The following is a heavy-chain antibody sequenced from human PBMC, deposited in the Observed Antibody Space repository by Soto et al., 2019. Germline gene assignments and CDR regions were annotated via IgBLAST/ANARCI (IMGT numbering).Heavy chain of an antibody. CDR1: GFIFSNYA. V-gene: IGHV3-30*18. Sequence: PGGSLRLSCAASGFIFSNYAMHWVRQAPGTGLEWVALILFDGRNEYYADSVKSRFIISRDNSKTTLYLQMNSLRPEPTAVYYCAKEMPPNNDILTGYYSGLDYWGQGTLVTVSS. CDR3: AKEMPPNNDILTGYYSGLDY. J-gene: IGHJ4*02. D-gene: IGHD3-9*01. CDR2: ILFDGRNE.